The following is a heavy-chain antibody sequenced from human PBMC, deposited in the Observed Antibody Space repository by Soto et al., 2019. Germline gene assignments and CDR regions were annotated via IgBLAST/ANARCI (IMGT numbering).Heavy chain of an antibody. V-gene: IGHV1-69*04. J-gene: IGHJ6*03. CDR3: ARVAEMGTVTKRYYYYVDV. Sequence: QVQLVQSGAEVKTPGSSVKVSCKGSGDTFSNHTISWVRQAPGQGLEWMGRIIPMLGVANYAQKFQDRVTVTADKSTNTAYMELSSLRSADTAVYYCARVAEMGTVTKRYYYYVDVCGNATAVTVSS. CDR1: GDTFSNHT. D-gene: IGHD4-17*01. CDR2: IIPMLGVA.